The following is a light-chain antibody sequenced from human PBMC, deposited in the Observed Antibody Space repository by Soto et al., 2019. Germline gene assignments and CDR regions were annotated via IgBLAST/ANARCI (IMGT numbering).Light chain of an antibody. J-gene: IGKJ3*01. Sequence: DIVMTQSPDSLAVSLGGRATINCKSSQTVLYSSTTKYYLAWYQQKPGQPPKLLIYWASTRESGVPDRFSGSGSGTDFTLTISSLQAEDVAVYYCQQYYSTPFTFGPGTKVDIK. V-gene: IGKV4-1*01. CDR1: QTVLYSSTTKYY. CDR3: QQYYSTPFT. CDR2: WAS.